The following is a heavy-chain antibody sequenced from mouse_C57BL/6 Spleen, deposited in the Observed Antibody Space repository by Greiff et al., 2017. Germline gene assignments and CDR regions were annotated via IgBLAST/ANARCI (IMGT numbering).Heavy chain of an antibody. CDR3: ARMGTTVVATDYFDY. CDR2: INPNNGGT. V-gene: IGHV1-26*01. CDR1: GYTFTDYY. D-gene: IGHD1-1*01. J-gene: IGHJ2*01. Sequence: VQLQQSGPELVKPGASVKISCKASGYTFTDYYMNWVKQSHGKSLEWIGDINPNNGGTSYNQKFKGKATLTVDKSSSTAYMELRSLTSEDSAVYYCARMGTTVVATDYFDYWGQGTTLTVSS.